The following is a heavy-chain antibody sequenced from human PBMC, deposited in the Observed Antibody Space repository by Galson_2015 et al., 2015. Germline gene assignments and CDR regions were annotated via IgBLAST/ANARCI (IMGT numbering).Heavy chain of an antibody. CDR3: ARDRRLQGLPFDY. CDR1: GFTFSNYN. D-gene: IGHD5/OR15-5a*01. Sequence: SLRLSCAASGFTFSNYNMQWVRQDPGKGLEWVAVISFDGRNEYYTDSMKGRFTISRDNSKNTLYLQMNSLRAEDTAVYYCARDRRLQGLPFDYWGQGTLVTVSS. CDR2: ISFDGRNE. J-gene: IGHJ4*02. V-gene: IGHV3-30*03.